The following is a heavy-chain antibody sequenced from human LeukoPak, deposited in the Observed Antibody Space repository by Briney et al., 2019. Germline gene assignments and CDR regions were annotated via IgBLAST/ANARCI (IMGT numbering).Heavy chain of an antibody. CDR1: GYTFTGYY. Sequence: ASVKVSCKASGYTFTGYYMHWVRQAPGQGLEWMGWINPNSGGTNYAQKFQGRVTMTRDTSISTAYMELSRLRSDDTAVYYCARVRRGYSYGPFDYWGQGTLVTVSS. V-gene: IGHV1-2*02. CDR2: INPNSGGT. D-gene: IGHD5-18*01. CDR3: ARVRRGYSYGPFDY. J-gene: IGHJ4*02.